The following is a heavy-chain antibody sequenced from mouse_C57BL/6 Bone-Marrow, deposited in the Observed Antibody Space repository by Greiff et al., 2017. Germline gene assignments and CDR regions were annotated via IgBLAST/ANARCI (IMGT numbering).Heavy chain of an antibody. J-gene: IGHJ4*01. CDR2: IHPTSGRT. Sequence: QVQLQQPGAELVKPGASVKLSCKASGYTFTSYWMHWVKQRPGQGLEWIGMIHPTSGRTNYTEKFKSKATLTVDKSSSTAYMQLSSLTYEDSAVYYCARCDRYCVFYAMDYWGQGTSVTVSS. V-gene: IGHV1-64*01. CDR1: GYTFTSYW. CDR3: ARCDRYCVFYAMDY.